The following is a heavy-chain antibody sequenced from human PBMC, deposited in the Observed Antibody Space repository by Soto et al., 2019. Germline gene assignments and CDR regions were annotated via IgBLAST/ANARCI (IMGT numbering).Heavy chain of an antibody. D-gene: IGHD6-6*01. CDR3: ASGSHVPHY. CDR1: SGSISSGGYS. V-gene: IGHV4-30-2*06. Sequence: QLQLQESGSGLVKPSQTLSLTCAVSSGSISSGGYSWSWIRQSPGKGLEWIGYISHSGSTYYNPSLNSRATISLGRSTHQFALKLSSVTAADTAVYYCASGSHVPHYWGQGTLVTVSS. CDR2: ISHSGST. J-gene: IGHJ4*02.